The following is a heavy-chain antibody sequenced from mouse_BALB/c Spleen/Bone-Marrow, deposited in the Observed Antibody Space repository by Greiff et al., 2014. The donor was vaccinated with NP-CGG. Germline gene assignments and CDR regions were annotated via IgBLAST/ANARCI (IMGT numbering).Heavy chain of an antibody. CDR2: IYPGDGDT. CDR3: ARGGISVDY. J-gene: IGHJ2*01. CDR1: GYAFSVYW. Sequence: QVQLQQPGAELVRPGSSVKISCKASGYAFSVYWMNWVKQRPGQGLEWIGQIYPGDGDTNYNGKFKGRATLTADKSSNTAYMQLSSLTSEDSAVYFCARGGISVDYWGQGTTHTVSS. V-gene: IGHV1-80*01.